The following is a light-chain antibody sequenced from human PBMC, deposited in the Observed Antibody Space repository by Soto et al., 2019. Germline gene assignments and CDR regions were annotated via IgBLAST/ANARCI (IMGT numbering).Light chain of an antibody. CDR1: QSIGSN. V-gene: IGKV3-15*01. Sequence: EIVMTQSPATLSVSPGDTATLSCRASQSIGSNVGWYQQKPGQAPRLLIYGASTRATGISARFSGSGSGTEFSLTISSLQSEVLAVYYCQQYNTWSLITFGQGTRLEIK. CDR3: QQYNTWSLIT. J-gene: IGKJ5*01. CDR2: GAS.